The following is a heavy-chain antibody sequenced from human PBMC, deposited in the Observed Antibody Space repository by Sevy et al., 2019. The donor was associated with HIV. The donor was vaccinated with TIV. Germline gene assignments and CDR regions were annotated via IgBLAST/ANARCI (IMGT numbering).Heavy chain of an antibody. Sequence: SETLSLTCTVPGGSISSGGYYWSWIRQHPGKGLEWIGYIYYSGSTYYNPSLKSRVTISVDTSKNQFSLKLSSVTAADTAVYYCARTNGYYDSSGILDYWGQGTLVTVSS. D-gene: IGHD3-22*01. CDR1: GGSISSGGYY. CDR2: IYYSGST. CDR3: ARTNGYYDSSGILDY. J-gene: IGHJ4*02. V-gene: IGHV4-31*03.